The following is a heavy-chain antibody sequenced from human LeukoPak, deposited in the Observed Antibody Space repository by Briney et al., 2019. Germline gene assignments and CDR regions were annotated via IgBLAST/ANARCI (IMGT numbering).Heavy chain of an antibody. CDR2: IRDDGSEK. D-gene: IGHD3-3*01. J-gene: IGHJ6*03. CDR3: ARLNYDFWSGVWEGHYMDV. Sequence: GGSLRLSCAASGFTFSSYWMTWVRQAPGKGLEWVANIRDDGSEKYYVDSVKGRFTISRDNAKNSLYLRMNSLRAEDTAVYYCARLNYDFWSGVWEGHYMDVWGKGTTVTVSS. CDR1: GFTFSSYW. V-gene: IGHV3-7*01.